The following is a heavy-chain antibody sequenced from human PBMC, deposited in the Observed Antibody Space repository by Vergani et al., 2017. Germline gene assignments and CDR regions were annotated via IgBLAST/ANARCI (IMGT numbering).Heavy chain of an antibody. V-gene: IGHV1-69-2*01. D-gene: IGHD4-17*01. CDR1: GYTFTDHY. Sequence: EVQLVQSGAEVKKPGATMKISCKVSGYTFTDHYMHWVKQAPGKGLEGMGLVDPEDGETIYAEKFKGRVTIAADTSTDTAHLELSSLRSEDTAVYYCATPQTVTTGGMQVWVQGTTVIVSS. CDR3: ATPQTVTTGGMQV. CDR2: VDPEDGET. J-gene: IGHJ6*02.